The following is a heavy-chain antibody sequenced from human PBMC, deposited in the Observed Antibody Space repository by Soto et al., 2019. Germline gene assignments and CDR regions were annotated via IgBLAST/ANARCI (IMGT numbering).Heavy chain of an antibody. CDR2: ISYDGSNT. D-gene: IGHD1-26*01. V-gene: IGHV3-30*18. Sequence: QVQLLESGGGVVQSGRSLRLSCAASGFIFSSYGMNWVRQAPGKGLEWVAVISYDGSNTYYAESVEGRFTISRDNSKNTLDLQINSLRPEDTAVYYCAKGESGSYRHAFDIWGQGTVVTVSS. CDR1: GFIFSSYG. J-gene: IGHJ3*02. CDR3: AKGESGSYRHAFDI.